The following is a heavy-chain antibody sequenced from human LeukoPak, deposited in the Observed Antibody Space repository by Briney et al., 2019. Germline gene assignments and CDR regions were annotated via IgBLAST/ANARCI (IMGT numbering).Heavy chain of an antibody. V-gene: IGHV3-30*02. CDR1: GFTFSSYG. J-gene: IGHJ4*02. CDR2: IRYDGSNK. CDR3: ATVWASTNGVCY. D-gene: IGHD2-8*01. Sequence: GGSLRLSCAASGFTFSSYGMHWVRQAPGKGLEWVAFIRYDGSNKYYADSVKGRFTISRDNSKNTLYLQMNSLRSEDTAVYYCATVWASTNGVCYWGQGTLVTVSS.